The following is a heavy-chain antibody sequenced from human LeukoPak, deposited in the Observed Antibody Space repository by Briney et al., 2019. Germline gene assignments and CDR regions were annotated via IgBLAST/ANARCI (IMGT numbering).Heavy chain of an antibody. Sequence: PSETLSLTCTVSGGSISGHYWSWIRQPAGKEPEWIGRVHTTGGTNYNPSLKSRLTMSVDTSKNQFSLHLTSVTAADTAVYFCARVDYFDKWLWAQPPRSFDPWGQGTLVTVSS. CDR2: VHTTGGT. J-gene: IGHJ5*02. V-gene: IGHV4-4*07. CDR1: GGSISGHY. CDR3: ARVDYFDKWLWAQPPRSFDP. D-gene: IGHD3-9*01.